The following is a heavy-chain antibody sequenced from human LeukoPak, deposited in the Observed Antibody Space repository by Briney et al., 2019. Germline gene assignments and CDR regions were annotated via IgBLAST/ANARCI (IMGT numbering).Heavy chain of an antibody. CDR2: IYYNGNT. Sequence: SETLSLTCTVSGASISSYYWSWIRQSPGKGLGWIGYIYYNGNTNYNPSLKGRVTISVDSSKNQFSLRLSSVTAADTAVYYCARVAVSAREYFDYWGQGTLVTVSS. CDR3: ARVAVSAREYFDY. J-gene: IGHJ4*02. V-gene: IGHV4-59*01. CDR1: GASISSYY. D-gene: IGHD2-21*02.